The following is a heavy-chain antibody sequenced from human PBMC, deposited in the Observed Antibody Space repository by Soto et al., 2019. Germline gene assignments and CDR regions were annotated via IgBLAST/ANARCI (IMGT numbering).Heavy chain of an antibody. CDR3: TSVAIAVAHVAFAR. CDR2: ITPDGSTT. CDR1: GFTFSGHW. J-gene: IGHJ3*01. D-gene: IGHD6-19*01. V-gene: IGHV3-74*01. Sequence: EVQLVESGGGVVQPGGSLRLSCAASGFTFSGHWMHWVRQAPGEGLVWVSRITPDGSTTDYADSVKGRFSISRDNAKNIVYLQMNSLRVEDTAVYYCTSVAIAVAHVAFARWGQGTLVTVSS.